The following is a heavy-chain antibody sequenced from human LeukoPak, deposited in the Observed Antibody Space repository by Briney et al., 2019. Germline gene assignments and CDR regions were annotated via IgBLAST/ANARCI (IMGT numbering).Heavy chain of an antibody. CDR1: GFTFSSYS. D-gene: IGHD5-12*01. CDR2: ISSSSSYI. CDR3: ARGYSGYESVANGDY. V-gene: IGHV3-21*01. J-gene: IGHJ4*02. Sequence: GGSLRLSCAASGFTFSSYSMNWVRQAPGKGLEWVSSISSSSSYIYYADSVKGRFTISRDNAKNSLYLQMNSLRAEDTAVYYCARGYSGYESVANGDYWGQGTLVTVSS.